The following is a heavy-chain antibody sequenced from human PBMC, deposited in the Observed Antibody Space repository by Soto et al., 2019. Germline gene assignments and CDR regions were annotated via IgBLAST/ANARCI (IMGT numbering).Heavy chain of an antibody. D-gene: IGHD2-15*01. CDR3: AGHVVWVVAATYYYYGMDV. CDR1: GGTFSSYA. Sequence: SVKVSCKASGGTFSSYAISWVRQAPGQGLEWMGGIIPIFGTANYAQKFQGRVTITADESTSTAYMELSSLRSEDTAVYYCAGHVVWVVAATYYYYGMDVWGQGTTVTVSS. CDR2: IIPIFGTA. V-gene: IGHV1-69*13. J-gene: IGHJ6*02.